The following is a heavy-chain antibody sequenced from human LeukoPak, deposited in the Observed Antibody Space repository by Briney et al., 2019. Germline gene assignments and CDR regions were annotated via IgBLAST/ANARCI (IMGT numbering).Heavy chain of an antibody. CDR1: GGSISSGDYY. D-gene: IGHD1-1*01. CDR2: IYYSGST. CDR3: ARAGGQDWNDRLSFDY. Sequence: PSETLCLTCTVSGGSISSGDYYWSWIRQPPGKGLEWIGYIYYSGSTYYNPSLKSRVTISVDTSKNQFSLKLSSVTAADTAVYYCARAGGQDWNDRLSFDYWGQGTLVTVSS. J-gene: IGHJ4*02. V-gene: IGHV4-30-4*01.